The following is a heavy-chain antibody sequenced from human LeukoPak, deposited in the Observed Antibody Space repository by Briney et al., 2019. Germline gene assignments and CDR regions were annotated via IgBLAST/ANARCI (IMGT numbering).Heavy chain of an antibody. V-gene: IGHV3-48*01. CDR2: ISSSSSTI. CDR1: GFTFSSYS. D-gene: IGHD1-26*01. J-gene: IGHJ6*03. CDR3: AKWGGSYYGYYYYYMDV. Sequence: GGSLRLSCAASGFTFSSYSMNWVRQAPGKGLEWVSYISSSSSTIYYADSVKGRFTISRDNSKNTLYLQMNSLRAEDTAVYYCAKWGGSYYGYYYYYMDVWGKGTTVTISS.